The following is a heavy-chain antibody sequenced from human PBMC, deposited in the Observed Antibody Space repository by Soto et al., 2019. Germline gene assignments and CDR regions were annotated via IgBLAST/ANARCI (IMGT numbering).Heavy chain of an antibody. CDR2: IYYSGST. CDR3: ARAKGGGAGTDTVYYYYYGMDV. V-gene: IGHV4-59*01. CDR1: GGSISSYY. D-gene: IGHD1-1*01. Sequence: TLSLTCTVSGGSISSYYWSWIRQPPGKGLEWIGYIYYSGSTNYNPSLKSRVTISVDTSKNQFSLKLSSVTAADTAVYYCARAKGGGAGTDTVYYYYYGMDVWGQGTTVTVSS. J-gene: IGHJ6*02.